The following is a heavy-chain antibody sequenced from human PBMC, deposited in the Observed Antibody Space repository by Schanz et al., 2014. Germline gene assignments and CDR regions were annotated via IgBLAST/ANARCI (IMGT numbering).Heavy chain of an antibody. V-gene: IGHV3-66*01. J-gene: IGHJ6*02. CDR3: ARVRRRIATPSTPSFRNYYYYAMDV. Sequence: EVQLVESGGGFVQPGGSLRLSCAVSGFTVSSNHMSWVRQAPGKGLEWVSVIYSGIGAYYADSVKGRFTISRDNSKNTLYLQMNSLRAEDTSVYFCARVRRRIATPSTPSFRNYYYYAMDVWGQGTTVTVSS. CDR2: IYSGIGA. D-gene: IGHD6-13*01. CDR1: GFTVSSNH.